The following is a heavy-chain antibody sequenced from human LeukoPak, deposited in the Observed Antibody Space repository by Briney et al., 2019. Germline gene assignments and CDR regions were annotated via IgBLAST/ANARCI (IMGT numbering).Heavy chain of an antibody. J-gene: IGHJ4*02. D-gene: IGHD2-15*01. CDR3: ASHSGGSWGEDFDY. CDR1: GFTFSSYS. CDR2: ISSSSSYT. V-gene: IGHV3-21*01. Sequence: SGGSLRLSCAASGFTFSSYSMNWVRQAPGKGLEWVSSISSSSSYTYYADSVKGRFTISRDNAKNSLYLQMNSLRAEDTAVYYCASHSGGSWGEDFDYWGQGTLVTVSS.